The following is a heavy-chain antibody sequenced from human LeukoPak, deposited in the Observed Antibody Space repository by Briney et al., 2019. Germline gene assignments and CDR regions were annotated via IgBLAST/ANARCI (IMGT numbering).Heavy chain of an antibody. D-gene: IGHD3-10*01. Sequence: ASVKVSCKASGYTFSSYYMHWVRKAPGQGLEWMRIINPSGGSTSYAQKFQGRVTMTRDTSTSTVYMELSSLRSEDTAVYYCARDLSITMVRGVTNWFDPWGQGTLVTVSS. J-gene: IGHJ5*02. CDR1: GYTFSSYY. CDR3: ARDLSITMVRGVTNWFDP. V-gene: IGHV1-46*01. CDR2: INPSGGST.